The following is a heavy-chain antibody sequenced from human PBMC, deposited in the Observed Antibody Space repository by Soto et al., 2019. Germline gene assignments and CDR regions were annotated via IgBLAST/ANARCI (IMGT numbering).Heavy chain of an antibody. CDR2: ISGSGGST. V-gene: IGHV3-23*01. D-gene: IGHD2-21*02. CDR3: AKAAYCGGDCYSYFDY. Sequence: PVGSLRFSCAASGFTFSSYAMSRVRQAPGKGLEWVSAISGSGGSTYYADSVKGRFTISRDNSKNTLYLQMNSLRAEDTAVYYCAKAAYCGGDCYSYFDYWGQGTLVTVSS. J-gene: IGHJ4*02. CDR1: GFTFSSYA.